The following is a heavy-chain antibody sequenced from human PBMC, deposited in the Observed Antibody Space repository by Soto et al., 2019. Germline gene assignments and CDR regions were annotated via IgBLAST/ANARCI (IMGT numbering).Heavy chain of an antibody. Sequence: QVQLVQSGAEVKKPGASVKVSCKASGYTFTGNYMHWVRQAPGQGLEWMGWINPNSGGTNYAQKSQGRVTVTRDRCISTGYMELSRLRSDDTAVEYSARTGDSSARFAIWGPGTMVTVSS. CDR1: GYTFTGNY. V-gene: IGHV1-2*02. D-gene: IGHD6-25*01. CDR2: INPNSGGT. CDR3: ARTGDSSARFAI. J-gene: IGHJ3*02.